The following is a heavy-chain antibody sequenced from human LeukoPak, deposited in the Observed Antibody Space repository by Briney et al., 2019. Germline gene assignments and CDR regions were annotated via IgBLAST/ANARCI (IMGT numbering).Heavy chain of an antibody. D-gene: IGHD2-2*01. CDR3: ARRYCSSTSCLRSFDH. CDR2: IDPSDSYT. CDR1: GSIFTSYW. V-gene: IGHV5-10-1*01. Sequence: GAPLLISGQCSGSIFTSYWITWGRQLPGKGLEGMGRIDPSDSYTNYSPSFQGHVTISADKSISTAYLQWSSLRASDTAMYYCARRYCSSTSCLRSFDHWGQGTLVTVSS. J-gene: IGHJ4*02.